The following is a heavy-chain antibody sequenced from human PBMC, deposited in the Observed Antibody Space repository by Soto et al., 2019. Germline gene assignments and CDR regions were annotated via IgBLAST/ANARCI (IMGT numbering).Heavy chain of an antibody. CDR2: ISGSGGST. CDR3: AKGGESYNWNPNWFDP. Sequence: GSLRLSCAASGFTFSSYAMSWVRQAPGKGLEWVSAISGSGGSTYYADSVKGRFTISRDNSKNTLYLQMNSLRAEDTAVYYCAKGGESYNWNPNWFDPWGQGTLVTVSS. V-gene: IGHV3-23*01. J-gene: IGHJ5*02. CDR1: GFTFSSYA. D-gene: IGHD1-20*01.